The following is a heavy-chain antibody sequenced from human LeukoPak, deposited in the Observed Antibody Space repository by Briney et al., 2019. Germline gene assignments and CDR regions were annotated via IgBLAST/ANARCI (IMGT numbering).Heavy chain of an antibody. V-gene: IGHV3-48*03. CDR1: GFTFSSYE. D-gene: IGHD6-19*01. Sequence: GGSLRLSCAASGFTFSSYEMNWVRQAPGKGLEWVSYISSSGSTIYYADSVKGRFTISRDNAKNSLYLQMNSLRAEDTSVYYCAKVRERQWLYYFDYWGQGTLVTVSS. J-gene: IGHJ4*02. CDR3: AKVRERQWLYYFDY. CDR2: ISSSGSTI.